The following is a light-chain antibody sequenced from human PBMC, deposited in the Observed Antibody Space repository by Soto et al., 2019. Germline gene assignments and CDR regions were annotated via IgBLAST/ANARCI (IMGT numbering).Light chain of an antibody. CDR3: QQYDTSPPT. J-gene: IGKJ1*01. V-gene: IGKV3D-15*01. Sequence: ETVMTQSPGTLSVSPGERATLSCRASQSISSNLAWYQQKPGQAPRLLIYAASTSATGIPHRFSGSGSGTAFTLTISSLEPADFAAYSCQQYDTSPPTFGQGTKVDIK. CDR1: QSISSN. CDR2: AAS.